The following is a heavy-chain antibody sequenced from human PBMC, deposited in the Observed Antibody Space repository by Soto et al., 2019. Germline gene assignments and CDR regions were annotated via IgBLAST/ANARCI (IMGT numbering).Heavy chain of an antibody. CDR1: GIPFSSFG. D-gene: IGHD2-21*01. J-gene: IGHJ5*02. Sequence: QVHLVESGGGVVQPGRSLRLSCAAAGIPFSSFGMHWVRQGPGKGLEWVAGISHTGGNQYYSDSVKGRFTISKDNSKNTLYLQMDSLRPEATAVYYCAKDFVTSPPPGGQGTRVTVSS. V-gene: IGHV3-30*18. CDR3: AKDFVTSPPP. CDR2: ISHTGGNQ.